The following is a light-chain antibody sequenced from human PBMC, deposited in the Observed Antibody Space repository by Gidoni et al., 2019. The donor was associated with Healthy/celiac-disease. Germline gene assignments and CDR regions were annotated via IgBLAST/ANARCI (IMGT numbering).Light chain of an antibody. Sequence: ELLLTQSPGTLSLSQGERATLSCRASQSVSSSYLAWYQQKPGQAPRLLIYGASSRATGIPDRFSGSVSGTDFTLTISRLEPEDFAVYYCQQYGSSPDTFGQGTKLEIK. CDR2: GAS. CDR3: QQYGSSPDT. CDR1: QSVSSSY. V-gene: IGKV3-20*01. J-gene: IGKJ2*01.